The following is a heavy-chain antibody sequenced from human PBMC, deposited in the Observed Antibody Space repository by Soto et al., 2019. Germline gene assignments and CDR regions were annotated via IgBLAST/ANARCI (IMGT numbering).Heavy chain of an antibody. Sequence: GGSLRLSCAASGFTFSSYAMSWVRQAPGKGLEWVSAISGSGGSTYYADSGKGRFNISRDNSKNTLYLQMNSLRAEDTAVYYCAKSRSVVVVVAASFDIWGQGTLVTVSA. CDR2: ISGSGGST. D-gene: IGHD2-15*01. CDR1: GFTFSSYA. CDR3: AKSRSVVVVVAASFDI. V-gene: IGHV3-23*01. J-gene: IGHJ4*02.